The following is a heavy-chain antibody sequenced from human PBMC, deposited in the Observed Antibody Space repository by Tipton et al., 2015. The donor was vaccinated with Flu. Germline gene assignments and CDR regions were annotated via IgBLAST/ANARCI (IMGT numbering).Heavy chain of an antibody. J-gene: IGHJ4*02. CDR3: ARDSGYDASGDLVY. D-gene: IGHD5-12*01. Sequence: QSGAEVKKPGASVKVSCKASGYSFTSYGITWVRQAPGQGLEWMGWISAYNGNTNFAQKLQGRVTMTTDTSTSTAYMELRSLRSDDTAMFFCARDSGYDASGDLVYWGQGTLVTVSS. V-gene: IGHV1-18*01. CDR1: GYSFTSYG. CDR2: ISAYNGNT.